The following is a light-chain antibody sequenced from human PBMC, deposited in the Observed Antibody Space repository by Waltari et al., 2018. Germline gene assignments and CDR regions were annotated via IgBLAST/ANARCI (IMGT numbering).Light chain of an antibody. CDR2: EDT. V-gene: IGLV1-51*02. Sequence: QSVLTQPPSVSAAPGQRVPISCSGGRSNIGNNYVTWYRQFPGTAPKLLIYEDTTRPSGVAGRFSGSKSGTSATLDSTGLQAGDEADYYCGTWDSSLSGAVFGGGTHLTVL. J-gene: IGLJ7*01. CDR3: GTWDSSLSGAV. CDR1: RSNIGNNY.